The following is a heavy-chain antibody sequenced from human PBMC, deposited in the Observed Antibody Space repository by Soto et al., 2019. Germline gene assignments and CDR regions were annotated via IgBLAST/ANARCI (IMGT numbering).Heavy chain of an antibody. Sequence: QVQLVQSGAEVKKPGASVKVSCKASGGTFSSYAISWVRQAPGPGLEWMGGIIPIFGTANYARKFQGRVTITADESTSTAYMELSSLRSEDTAVYYCARDPRNNRQYSSSSEMGNWYDPWGEGTLVTVSS. CDR1: GGTFSSYA. D-gene: IGHD6-6*01. V-gene: IGHV1-69*01. J-gene: IGHJ5*02. CDR3: ARDPRNNRQYSSSSEMGNWYDP. CDR2: IIPIFGTA.